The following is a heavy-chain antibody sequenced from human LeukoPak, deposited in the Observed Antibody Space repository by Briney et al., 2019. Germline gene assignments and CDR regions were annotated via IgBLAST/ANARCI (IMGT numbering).Heavy chain of an antibody. V-gene: IGHV4-30-4*08. D-gene: IGHD1-1*01. CDR1: GGSISSGDYY. Sequence: PSQTLSLTCTVSGGSISSGDYYWSWIRQPPGKGLEWIGYIYYSGSTHYNPSLKSRLTISVDTSKNQFSLKLSSVTAADTAVYYCARVKYTTRPFDYWGQGTLVTVSS. CDR2: IYYSGST. CDR3: ARVKYTTRPFDY. J-gene: IGHJ4*02.